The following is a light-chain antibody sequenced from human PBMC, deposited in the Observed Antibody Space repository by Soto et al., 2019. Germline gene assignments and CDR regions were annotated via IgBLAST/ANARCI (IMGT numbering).Light chain of an antibody. J-gene: IGKJ1*01. CDR1: QSLRSS. Sequence: EIVFTQSPATLSLSPGERATLSCRASQSLRSSLAWYQQKPGQAPRLLIYGASTRATGIPARFSGSGSGTEFTLTVSSLQPDDFATYYCHQYHNSPRTFGQGTKVDIK. V-gene: IGKV3D-15*01. CDR3: HQYHNSPRT. CDR2: GAS.